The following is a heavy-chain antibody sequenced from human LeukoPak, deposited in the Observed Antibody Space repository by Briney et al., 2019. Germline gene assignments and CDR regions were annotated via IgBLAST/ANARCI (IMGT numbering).Heavy chain of an antibody. D-gene: IGHD3-22*01. CDR2: INHSGST. CDR3: ARGSRTSGYSQRDAFDI. Sequence: PSETLSLTCAVYGGSFSGYYWSWIRQPPGKGREWIGEINHSGSTNYNPSLKSRVTISVDTSKNQFSLKLSSVTAADTAVYYCARGSRTSGYSQRDAFDIWGQGTMVTVSS. CDR1: GGSFSGYY. J-gene: IGHJ3*02. V-gene: IGHV4-34*01.